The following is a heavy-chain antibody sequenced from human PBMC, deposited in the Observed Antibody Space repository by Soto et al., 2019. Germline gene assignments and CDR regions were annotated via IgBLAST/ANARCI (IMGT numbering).Heavy chain of an antibody. J-gene: IGHJ6*02. CDR1: GFTFSSYG. CDR3: AKGGIFGVVTLATYYYYGMDV. CDR2: ISYDGSNK. Sequence: XGSLRLSCAASGFTFSSYGMHGVRQAPGKGLEWVAVISYDGSNKYYADSVKGRFTISRDNSKNTLYLQMNSLRAEDTAVYYCAKGGIFGVVTLATYYYYGMDVWGQGTTVTV. D-gene: IGHD3-3*01. V-gene: IGHV3-30*18.